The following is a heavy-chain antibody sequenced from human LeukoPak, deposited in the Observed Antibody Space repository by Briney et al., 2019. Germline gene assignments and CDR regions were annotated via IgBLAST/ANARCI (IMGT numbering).Heavy chain of an antibody. J-gene: IGHJ3*02. Sequence: PGGSLRLSCAASGFTFSSYWMTWVHQAPGKGLEWVANIKQDGSEKYYVDSVKGRFTISRDNAKNSLYLQMNSLRAEDTAVYYCAREEMATISDAFDIWGQGTMVTVSS. V-gene: IGHV3-7*04. CDR2: IKQDGSEK. CDR3: AREEMATISDAFDI. D-gene: IGHD5-24*01. CDR1: GFTFSSYW.